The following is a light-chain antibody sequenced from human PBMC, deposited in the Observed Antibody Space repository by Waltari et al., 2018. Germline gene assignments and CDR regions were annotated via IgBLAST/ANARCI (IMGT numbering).Light chain of an antibody. CDR2: DAS. V-gene: IGKV1-5*01. Sequence: DIQMTQSPSTVSASLGDRVTITCRASQNLNTFLSWYQQKPGAVPNFLIYDASTLERGVPSRFSGSGSGTHFTLTISGLQPDDFATYYCQQYYDYPINFGQGTRL. CDR3: QQYYDYPIN. J-gene: IGKJ5*01. CDR1: QNLNTF.